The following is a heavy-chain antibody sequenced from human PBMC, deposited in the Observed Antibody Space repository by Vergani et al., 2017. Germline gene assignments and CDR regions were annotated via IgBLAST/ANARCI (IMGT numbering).Heavy chain of an antibody. D-gene: IGHD1-14*01. Sequence: QVQLVESGGGVVQPGRSLRLSCAASGFTFNQYGMHWVRQAPGKGLEWVAVTWYDGNNKPYAGSVKGRFTISRDNSKSTMYLQMNSLRDEDTGVYYCARDLRLLYNRFDPWGQGTLVTVSS. CDR3: ARDLRLLYNRFDP. V-gene: IGHV3-33*01. CDR1: GFTFNQYG. J-gene: IGHJ5*02. CDR2: TWYDGNNK.